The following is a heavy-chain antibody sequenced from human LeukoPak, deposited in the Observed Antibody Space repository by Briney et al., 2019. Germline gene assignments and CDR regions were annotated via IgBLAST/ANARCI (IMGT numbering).Heavy chain of an antibody. CDR3: ARGPRYSGSYFTPDAFDI. Sequence: SQTLSLTCAISGDSVSSNSAAWNWIRQSPSRGLEWLGRTYYRSKWYNDYAVSVKSRITINPDTSKNQFSLQLNSVTPEDTAVYYCARGPRYSGSYFTPDAFDIWGQGTMVTVSS. D-gene: IGHD1-26*01. V-gene: IGHV6-1*01. CDR2: TYYRSKWYN. J-gene: IGHJ3*02. CDR1: GDSVSSNSAA.